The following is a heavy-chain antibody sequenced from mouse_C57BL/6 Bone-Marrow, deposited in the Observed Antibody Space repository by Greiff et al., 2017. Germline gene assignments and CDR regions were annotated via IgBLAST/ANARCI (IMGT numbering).Heavy chain of an antibody. CDR2: IFPGSGST. CDR1: GYTFTSHW. V-gene: IGHV1-56*01. J-gene: IGHJ4*01. CDR3: AREGEIYDGIPYAMDY. D-gene: IGHD2-1*01. Sequence: QVQLQQSGPELVRPGASVKISCKAPGYTFTSHWMQWVRQRPGQGLEWIGEIFPGSGSTYYNEKFKGKATLTVDTSSSTAYMQLSSLTSEDSAVYVCAREGEIYDGIPYAMDYWGQGTSVTVSS.